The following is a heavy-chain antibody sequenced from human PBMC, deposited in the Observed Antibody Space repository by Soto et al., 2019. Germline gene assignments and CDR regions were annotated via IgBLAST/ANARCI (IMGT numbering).Heavy chain of an antibody. D-gene: IGHD6-19*01. V-gene: IGHV3-30-3*01. J-gene: IGHJ4*01. Sequence: GGSLRLSCTASGFMFSAYAMLWVRQAPGKGLEWVAAMSYDGTNKYYADSLKGRFTISRDNSKNTLFLQMSSLTADDSAVYFCARDPSPYTSGWYGIDFWGLGTLVTVSS. CDR2: MSYDGTNK. CDR1: GFMFSAYA. CDR3: ARDPSPYTSGWYGIDF.